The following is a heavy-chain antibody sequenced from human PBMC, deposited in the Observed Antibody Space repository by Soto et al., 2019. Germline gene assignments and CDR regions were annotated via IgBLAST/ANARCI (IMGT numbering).Heavy chain of an antibody. J-gene: IGHJ5*02. V-gene: IGHV2-5*02. CDR3: AHEPVTTSFHWFDP. D-gene: IGHD4-17*01. CDR1: GFSLSTSGVG. CDR2: IYWDDDK. Sequence: SGPTLVNATQTLTLTCTFSGFSLSTSGVGVGWIRQPPGKALEWLALIYWDDDKRYSPSLKSRLTITKDTSKNQVVLTMTNMEPVDTATYYCAHEPVTTSFHWFDPWGQGTLVTVSS.